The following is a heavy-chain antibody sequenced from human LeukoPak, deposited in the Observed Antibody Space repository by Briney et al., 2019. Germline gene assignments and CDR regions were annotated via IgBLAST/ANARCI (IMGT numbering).Heavy chain of an antibody. CDR1: GFTFSSYG. Sequence: GGSLRLSCAASGFTFSSYGMSWVRQAPGKGLEWVADIKQDGSKKYYADSVKGRFTISRDNAKNSLYLQMISMRAEDTAVYYCTRDPFRGVIAPYYYYYGMDVWGKGTTVTVSS. J-gene: IGHJ6*04. CDR3: TRDPFRGVIAPYYYYYGMDV. CDR2: IKQDGSKK. D-gene: IGHD3-10*01. V-gene: IGHV3-7*03.